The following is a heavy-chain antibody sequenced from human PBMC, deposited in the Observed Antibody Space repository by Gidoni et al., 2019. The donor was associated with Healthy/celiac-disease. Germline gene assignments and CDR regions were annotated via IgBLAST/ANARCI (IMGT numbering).Heavy chain of an antibody. CDR1: GFTVSSNY. Sequence: EVQLVESGGALIQPGGSLRLSCAASGFTVSSNYMSWVRQAPGKGLEWVSVIYSGGSTYYADSVKGRFTISRDNSKNTLYLQMNSLRAEDTAVYYCARESGGSPNWFDPWGQGTLVTVSS. D-gene: IGHD2-15*01. CDR2: IYSGGST. CDR3: ARESGGSPNWFDP. J-gene: IGHJ5*02. V-gene: IGHV3-53*01.